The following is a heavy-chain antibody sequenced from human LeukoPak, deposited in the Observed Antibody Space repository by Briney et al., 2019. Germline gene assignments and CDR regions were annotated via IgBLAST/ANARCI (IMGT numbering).Heavy chain of an antibody. J-gene: IGHJ3*02. CDR3: AKSKLISGSDAFDI. V-gene: IGHV3-33*06. CDR1: GFTFSSYG. Sequence: PGRSLRLSCAASGFTFSSYGMHWVRQAPGKGLEWVAVKWYDGSNKYYADSVKGRFTISRDNSKNTLYLQMNSLRAEDTAVYYCAKSKLISGSDAFDIWGQGTMVTVSS. CDR2: KWYDGSNK. D-gene: IGHD3-22*01.